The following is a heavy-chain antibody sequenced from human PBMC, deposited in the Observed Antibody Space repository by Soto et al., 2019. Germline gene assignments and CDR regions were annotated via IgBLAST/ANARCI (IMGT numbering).Heavy chain of an antibody. J-gene: IGHJ6*03. CDR2: IYYSGST. CDR3: ARVLRDYPFYYYYMDV. D-gene: IGHD3-10*01. V-gene: IGHV4-39*01. CDR1: SGSISRSSYF. Sequence: SETLSLTCTVSSGSISRSSYFWAWIRQPPGKGLEWIGNIYYSGSTYYNPSLKSRVTISVDTSKNQFSLKLSSVTAADTAVYYCARVLRDYPFYYYYMDVWGKGTTVTVSS.